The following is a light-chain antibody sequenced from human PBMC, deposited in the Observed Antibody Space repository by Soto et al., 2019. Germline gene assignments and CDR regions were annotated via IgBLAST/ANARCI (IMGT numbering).Light chain of an antibody. CDR2: SNS. Sequence: QSVRTQPPSASGTPGQRVTISCSGSRSNIRSNYVYWYQQLPGTAPKLLIYSNSQRHSGVPDRFSGSKSSTSASLAISGLPFIGESDYYCSAGEDRLSVPVLGGGTK. CDR3: SAGEDRLSVPV. CDR1: RSNIRSNY. V-gene: IGLV1-47*02. J-gene: IGLJ3*02.